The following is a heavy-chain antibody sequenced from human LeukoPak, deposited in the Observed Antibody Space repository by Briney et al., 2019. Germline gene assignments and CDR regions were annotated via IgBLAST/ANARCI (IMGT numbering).Heavy chain of an antibody. V-gene: IGHV4-61*02. CDR1: GGPISSGIYY. J-gene: IGHJ5*01. CDR2: IYTSGST. CDR3: AKTYGSGNNCFES. Sequence: PSQTLSLTCTVSGGPISSGIYYWSWIRQPAGTGLEWIGRIYTSGSTNYNPSLKSRVTISVDTSKNQFSLNLSSVTAADTAVYYCAKTYGSGNNCFESWGQGTLVTVSS. D-gene: IGHD3-10*01.